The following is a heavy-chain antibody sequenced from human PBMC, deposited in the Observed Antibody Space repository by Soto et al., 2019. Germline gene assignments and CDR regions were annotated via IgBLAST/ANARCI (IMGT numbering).Heavy chain of an antibody. CDR3: ARDHDAEYFQH. Sequence: QVQLQESGPGLLKPSETLSLTCTVSGGSIGSYHWSWIRQSAGKGLEWIGRFYISGITDYNPSLKSRVTMSADTSKNQFSLRLSSVTAADTAVYYCARDHDAEYFQHWGQGTLVTVSS. D-gene: IGHD1-1*01. CDR2: FYISGIT. CDR1: GGSIGSYH. J-gene: IGHJ1*01. V-gene: IGHV4-4*07.